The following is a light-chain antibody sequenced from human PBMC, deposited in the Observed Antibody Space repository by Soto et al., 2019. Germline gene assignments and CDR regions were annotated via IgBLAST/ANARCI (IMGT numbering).Light chain of an antibody. Sequence: QSVLTQPASVSGSPGPSITISCTGTSSDVGGYNYVSWYQQHPGKAPKLMIYDVSNRPSGVSNRFPGSKSGNTASLTISGLQAEDEADYYCRSYTSSSTPVFGTGTKLTVL. V-gene: IGLV2-14*01. CDR1: SSDVGGYNY. CDR3: RSYTSSSTPV. CDR2: DVS. J-gene: IGLJ1*01.